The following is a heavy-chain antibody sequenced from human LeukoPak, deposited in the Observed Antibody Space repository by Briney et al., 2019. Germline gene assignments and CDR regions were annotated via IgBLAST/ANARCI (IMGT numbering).Heavy chain of an antibody. CDR1: GFTFSTYW. J-gene: IGHJ4*02. CDR3: ARHLNYYFDY. V-gene: IGHV3-74*01. CDR2: ISSDGSIT. Sequence: GGPLRLSCAASGFTFSTYWMHWVRQAPGKGLVWVSRISSDGSITSYADSVKGRFTISRDNAKNTLYLQMNSLRAEDTAVYYCARHLNYYFDYWGQGTLVTVSS. D-gene: IGHD3-10*01.